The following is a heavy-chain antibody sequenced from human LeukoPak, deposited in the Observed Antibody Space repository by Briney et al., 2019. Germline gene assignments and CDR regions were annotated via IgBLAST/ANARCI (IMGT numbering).Heavy chain of an antibody. CDR1: GFTFSSYG. Sequence: LPGGSLRLSCAASGFTFSSYGMHWVRQAPGKGLEWVAFIRYDGSNKYYADSVKGRFTISRDNSKNTLYLQMDSLRAEDTAVYYCAKDGNYGSGSYYTYYFDYWGQGTLVTVSS. J-gene: IGHJ4*02. CDR2: IRYDGSNK. D-gene: IGHD3-10*01. V-gene: IGHV3-30*02. CDR3: AKDGNYGSGSYYTYYFDY.